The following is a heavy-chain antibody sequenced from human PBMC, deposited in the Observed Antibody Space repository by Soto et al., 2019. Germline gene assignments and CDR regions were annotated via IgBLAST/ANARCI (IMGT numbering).Heavy chain of an antibody. CDR2: IYYSGST. Sequence: SETLSLTCTVSGGSISSYYWSWIRQSPGKGLEWIGYIYYSGSTKYNPSLKSRVTISVDTSKNQFSLKLSSVAAADTAVYYCARGRGDTAMAWYYWGQGTLVTVS. J-gene: IGHJ4*02. CDR3: ARGRGDTAMAWYY. V-gene: IGHV4-59*01. D-gene: IGHD5-18*01. CDR1: GGSISSYY.